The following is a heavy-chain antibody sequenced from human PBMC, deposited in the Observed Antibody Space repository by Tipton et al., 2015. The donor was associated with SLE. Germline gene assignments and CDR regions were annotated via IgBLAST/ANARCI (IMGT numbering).Heavy chain of an antibody. V-gene: IGHV4-4*07. J-gene: IGHJ5*02. CDR1: GGSISSYY. CDR3: GRDTGWFDP. Sequence: LRLSCTVSGGSISSYYWSWIRQPAGKGLEWIGRIYTSGSTSYNPSLKSRVTMSVDTSKNQFPLKLSSVTAADTAVYYCGRDTGWFDPWGQGTLVTVSS. D-gene: IGHD4-11*01. CDR2: IYTSGST.